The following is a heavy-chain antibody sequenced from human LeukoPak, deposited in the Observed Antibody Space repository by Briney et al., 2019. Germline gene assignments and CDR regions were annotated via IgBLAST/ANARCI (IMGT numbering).Heavy chain of an antibody. CDR2: IYYSGST. D-gene: IGHD6-19*01. V-gene: IGHV4-39*07. J-gene: IGHJ5*02. CDR3: ARVINTGWRQNDR. CDR1: GGSISSSSYY. Sequence: SETLSLTCTVSGGSISSSSYYWGWIRQPPGKGLEWIGSIYYSGSTYYNPSLQSRVTMSVDKSKNQLSLQLTSVTAADTAVYYCARVINTGWRQNDRWGQGTLVTVSS.